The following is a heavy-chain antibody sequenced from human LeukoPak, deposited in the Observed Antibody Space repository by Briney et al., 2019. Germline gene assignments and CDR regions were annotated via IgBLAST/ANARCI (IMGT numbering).Heavy chain of an antibody. CDR3: ARHGPGYYDFDY. CDR2: IYYSGRT. J-gene: IGHJ4*02. Sequence: SETLSLTCTVSGGSISSSSYYWGWIRQPPGKGLEWIGSIYYSGRTFHNPSLKSRVTISVDTSKNQFSLKLSSVTAADTAVSYCARHGPGYYDFDYWGQGTLVTVSS. D-gene: IGHD3-22*01. CDR1: GGSISSSSYY. V-gene: IGHV4-39*01.